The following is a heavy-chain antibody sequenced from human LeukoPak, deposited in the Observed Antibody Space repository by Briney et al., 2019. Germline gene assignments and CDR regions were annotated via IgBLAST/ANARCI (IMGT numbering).Heavy chain of an antibody. Sequence: GGSLRLSCAASGFTFSSYSMNWVRQAPGKGLEWVSSISSSSSYIYYADSVKGRFTISRDNAKNSLYLQMNSLRAEDTAVYYCARISGPLGFYYMDVWGKGTTVTVSS. CDR3: ARISGPLGFYYMDV. V-gene: IGHV3-21*01. D-gene: IGHD3-10*01. J-gene: IGHJ6*03. CDR2: ISSSSSYI. CDR1: GFTFSSYS.